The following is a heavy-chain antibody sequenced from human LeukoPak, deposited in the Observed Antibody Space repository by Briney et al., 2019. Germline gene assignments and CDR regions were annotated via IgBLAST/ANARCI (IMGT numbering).Heavy chain of an antibody. CDR1: GFTFGNSW. Sequence: GSLLLPCAASGFTFGNSWVHWVRQAPGKGLVGVSLINADGSTATYADSVKGRFTISRDNARNTLSLQMNSLTIEDTAVYYCVVVVEPPDSDGFDVWGQGTMITVSS. V-gene: IGHV3-74*01. CDR3: VVVVEPPDSDGFDV. J-gene: IGHJ3*01. D-gene: IGHD1-14*01. CDR2: INADGSTA.